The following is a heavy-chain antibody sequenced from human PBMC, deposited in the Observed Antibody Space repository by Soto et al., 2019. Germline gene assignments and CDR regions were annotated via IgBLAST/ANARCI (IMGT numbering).Heavy chain of an antibody. D-gene: IGHD3-9*01. CDR1: GYTFTSYG. J-gene: IGHJ6*02. V-gene: IGHV1-18*01. CDR2: ISAYNGNT. CDR3: ARPNDILPGYYKRSYYNYYGMDV. Sequence: QVQLVQSGAEVKKLGASVKVSCKASGYTFTSYGISWVRQAPGQVLEWMGWISAYNGNTNYAQKLQGRVTMTTEASTSTAYMELRGLRSDDTAVYYCARPNDILPGYYKRSYYNYYGMDVWGPWNTVTVSS.